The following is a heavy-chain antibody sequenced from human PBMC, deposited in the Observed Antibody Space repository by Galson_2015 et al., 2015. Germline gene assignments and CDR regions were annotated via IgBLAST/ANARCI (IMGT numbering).Heavy chain of an antibody. D-gene: IGHD2-15*01. CDR3: ARVSGYCSGGTCFSYYMDF. J-gene: IGHJ6*03. V-gene: IGHV2-70*04. Sequence: ALVKHTQPLTLPCTFSGFSLSTHGMRVSWIRQPTGKAIEWLARIDWDDDKLYRTSLKTRLTISKYTSKNQVVLTMTNMDPVNTATYHCARVSGYCSGGTCFSYYMDFWGNGTTVTVSS. CDR2: IDWDDDK. CDR1: GFSLSTHGMR.